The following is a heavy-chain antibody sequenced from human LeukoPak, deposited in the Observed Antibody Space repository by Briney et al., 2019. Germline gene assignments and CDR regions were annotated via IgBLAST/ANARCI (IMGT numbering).Heavy chain of an antibody. Sequence: GGSLARYSAASALTFSNSAMGWVHQEPGKGLQSASAPGGGGGSRSYSVIVRIRCTISKDKSKSSLYLKMTTMSAEDTDVYYCAKDHCSGGSCYLWVSDREYVDNWGQGTLVTVSS. CDR3: AKDHCSGGSCYLWVSDREYVDN. CDR2: PGGGGGSR. J-gene: IGHJ4*02. D-gene: IGHD2-15*01. CDR1: ALTFSNSA. V-gene: IGHV3-23*01.